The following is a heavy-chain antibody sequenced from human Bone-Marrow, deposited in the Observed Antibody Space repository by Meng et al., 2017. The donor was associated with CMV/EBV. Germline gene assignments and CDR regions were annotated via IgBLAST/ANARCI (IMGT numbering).Heavy chain of an antibody. CDR1: GFTVSSNY. D-gene: IGHD7-27*01. J-gene: IGHJ6*02. CDR2: IYSGGST. V-gene: IGHV3-53*01. Sequence: GESLKISCAASGFTVSSNYMSWVRQAPGKGLEWVSVIYSGGSTYYADSVKGRFTISRDNSKNTLYLQMNSLRAEDTAVYYCARDTAGDVGSMDAWGQGTTVTVSS. CDR3: ARDTAGDVGSMDA.